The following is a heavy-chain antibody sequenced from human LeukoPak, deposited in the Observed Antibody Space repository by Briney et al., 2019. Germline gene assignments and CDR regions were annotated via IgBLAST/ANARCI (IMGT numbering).Heavy chain of an antibody. CDR3: ARGGYCSSTSCPWYYFDY. Sequence: KPSETLSLSCTVSGGSISTYYWNWIRQPAGKGLEWIGRIYTSGSTSYNPSLKSRVTISVDTSKNQFSLKLSSVTAADTAVYYCARGGYCSSTSCPWYYFDYWGQGTLVTVSS. J-gene: IGHJ4*02. D-gene: IGHD2-2*01. CDR2: IYTSGST. CDR1: GGSISTYY. V-gene: IGHV4-4*07.